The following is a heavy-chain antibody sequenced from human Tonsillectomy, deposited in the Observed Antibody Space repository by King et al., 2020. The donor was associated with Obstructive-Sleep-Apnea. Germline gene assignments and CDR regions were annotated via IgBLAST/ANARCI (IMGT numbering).Heavy chain of an antibody. Sequence: VQLVESGGGLVQPGGSLRLSCSASGFTFSSYAMHWVRQAPGKGLEYVSAISSNGGSAYYADSVRGRFTISRDNSKNTLYLQLSSLSAEDTAVYFRVIWGWGSGLKGLGDYWGQGSLVTVSS. CDR3: VIWGWGSGLKGLGDY. V-gene: IGHV3-64D*06. J-gene: IGHJ4*02. CDR2: ISSNGGSA. D-gene: IGHD3-16*01. CDR1: GFTFSSYA.